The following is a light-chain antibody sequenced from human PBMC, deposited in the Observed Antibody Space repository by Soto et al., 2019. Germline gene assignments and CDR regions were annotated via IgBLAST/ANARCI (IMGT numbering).Light chain of an antibody. J-gene: IGKJ4*01. V-gene: IGKV1-17*01. CDR3: LHHYNYPLT. CDR2: SAS. CDR1: QGIGND. Sequence: DIQMTQFPSSLSASVGDRVTITCLASQGIGNDLGWYQHKPGKAPKRLIFSASTLDSGVSSRFSGGGFGTEFTLTISSLQPEDFATYYCLHHYNYPLTLGGGTKVEIK.